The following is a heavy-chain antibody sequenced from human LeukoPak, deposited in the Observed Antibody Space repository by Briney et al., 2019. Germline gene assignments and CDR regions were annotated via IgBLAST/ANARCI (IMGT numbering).Heavy chain of an antibody. CDR2: IYYSGST. V-gene: IGHV4-39*01. CDR3: ASSDSSGWSSWPNDAFDI. J-gene: IGHJ3*02. Sequence: PSETLSLTCTVSGGSISSSSYYWGWIRQPPGKGLEWIGSIYYSGSTYYNPSLKSRVTISVDTSKNQFSLKLSSVTAADTAVYYCASSDSSGWSSWPNDAFDIWGQGTMVTVSS. D-gene: IGHD6-19*01. CDR1: GGSISSSSYY.